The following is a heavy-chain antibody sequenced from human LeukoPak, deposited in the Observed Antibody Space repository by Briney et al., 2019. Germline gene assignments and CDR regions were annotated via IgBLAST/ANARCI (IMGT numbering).Heavy chain of an antibody. CDR3: ASPNRIAAIDY. Sequence: PGGSVRLSCAASGFTFSGYDMSWVRQAPGKGLEWVSYTSSSSSTIYYADSVKSRFTISRDNAKNSLYLQMNSLRAEDTAVYYCASPNRIAAIDYWGQGTLVTVSS. CDR2: TSSSSSTI. D-gene: IGHD6-6*01. CDR1: GFTFSGYD. V-gene: IGHV3-48*04. J-gene: IGHJ4*02.